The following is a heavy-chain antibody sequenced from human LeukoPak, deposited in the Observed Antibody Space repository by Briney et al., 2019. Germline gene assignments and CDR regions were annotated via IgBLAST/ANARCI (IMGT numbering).Heavy chain of an antibody. J-gene: IGHJ4*02. V-gene: IGHV4-4*02. Sequence: SETLSLTCAVSGGSISSSNWWSWVRQPPGKGLEWIGEIYHGGSTNYNPSLKSRVTISVDKSKNQFSLKLSSVAAADTAVYYCARGRNYYDSSGDFDYWGQGTLVTVSS. CDR3: ARGRNYYDSSGDFDY. CDR2: IYHGGST. CDR1: GGSISSSNW. D-gene: IGHD3-22*01.